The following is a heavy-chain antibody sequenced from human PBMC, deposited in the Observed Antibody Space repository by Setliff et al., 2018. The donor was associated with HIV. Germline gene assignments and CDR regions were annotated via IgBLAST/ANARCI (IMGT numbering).Heavy chain of an antibody. Sequence: GASVKVSCKASGYTFTSYYMHWVRQAPGQGLEWMGGIIPILGIANYAQKFQGRVTITADESTSTAYMELSSLRSEDTAVYYCATSVATFDSVDYWGQGTLVTVSS. D-gene: IGHD1-26*01. V-gene: IGHV1-69*10. J-gene: IGHJ4*02. CDR3: ATSVATFDSVDY. CDR1: GYTFTSYY. CDR2: IIPILGIA.